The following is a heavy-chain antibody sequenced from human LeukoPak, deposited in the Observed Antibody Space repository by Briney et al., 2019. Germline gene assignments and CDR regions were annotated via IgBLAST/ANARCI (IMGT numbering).Heavy chain of an antibody. CDR1: GYTFNNYG. CDR3: ARDLSGPHDAFDI. D-gene: IGHD5-12*01. Sequence: GASVKVSCKASGYTFNNYGFSWVRQAPGQGLEWMGWISAYNDNTNYAQKLQGRVTMTTDTSTSTAYMELRSLRSDDTAVYYCARDLSGPHDAFDIWGQGTMVTVSS. J-gene: IGHJ3*02. V-gene: IGHV1-18*01. CDR2: ISAYNDNT.